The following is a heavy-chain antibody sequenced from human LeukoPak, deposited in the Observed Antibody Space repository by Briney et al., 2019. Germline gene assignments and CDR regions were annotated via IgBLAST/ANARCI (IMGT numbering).Heavy chain of an antibody. J-gene: IGHJ4*02. Sequence: GGSLRLSCAASGFTVSSNYMSWVCLAPGKGLEWVSVIYSGGSTYYADSVKGRFTISRDNSKNTLYLQMNSLRAEDTAVYYCAREKDTVFDYWGQGTLVTVSS. V-gene: IGHV3-66*02. CDR1: GFTVSSNY. CDR3: AREKDTVFDY. CDR2: IYSGGST. D-gene: IGHD4-17*01.